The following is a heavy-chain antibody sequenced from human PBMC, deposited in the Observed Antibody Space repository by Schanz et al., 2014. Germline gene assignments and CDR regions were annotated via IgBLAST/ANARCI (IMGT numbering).Heavy chain of an antibody. CDR2: INTGGDST. V-gene: IGHV3-23*01. Sequence: EVKLLESGGTLVRPGGSLRLSCAASGFTFSTYAMAWVRQAPGKGLEWVSSINTGGDSTYYADSVKGRFTISRDNAKNSLFLHMNSLRAEDTAVYYCVRDILHRVYDSGSPWGQGTLVTVSS. D-gene: IGHD3-10*01. J-gene: IGHJ5*02. CDR3: VRDILHRVYDSGSP. CDR1: GFTFSTYA.